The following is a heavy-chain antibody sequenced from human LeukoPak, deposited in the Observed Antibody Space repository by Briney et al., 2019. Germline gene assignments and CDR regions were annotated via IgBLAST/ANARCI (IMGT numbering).Heavy chain of an antibody. Sequence: PGGSLRLSCAASGFTFSSYSMNWVRQAPGKGLEWVSSISSSSSYIYYADSVKGRFTISRDNAKNSLYLQMNSLRAEDTAVYYCARVQLLWFGRRQSYMDVWGKGTTVTISS. D-gene: IGHD3-10*01. V-gene: IGHV3-21*01. CDR3: ARVQLLWFGRRQSYMDV. J-gene: IGHJ6*03. CDR2: ISSSSSYI. CDR1: GFTFSSYS.